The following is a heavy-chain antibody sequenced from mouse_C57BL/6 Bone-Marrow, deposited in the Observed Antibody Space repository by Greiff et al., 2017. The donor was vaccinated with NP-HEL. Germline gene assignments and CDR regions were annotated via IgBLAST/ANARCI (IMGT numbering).Heavy chain of an antibody. V-gene: IGHV10-1*01. CDR1: GFSFNTYA. Sequence: EVQRVESGGGLVQPKGSLKLSCAASGFSFNTYAMNWVRQAPGKGLEWVARIRSKSNNYATYYADSVKDRFTISRDDSESMLYLQMNNLKTEDTAMYYCVRPADYGSSHWYFDVWGTGTTVTVSS. D-gene: IGHD1-1*01. J-gene: IGHJ1*03. CDR3: VRPADYGSSHWYFDV. CDR2: IRSKSNNYAT.